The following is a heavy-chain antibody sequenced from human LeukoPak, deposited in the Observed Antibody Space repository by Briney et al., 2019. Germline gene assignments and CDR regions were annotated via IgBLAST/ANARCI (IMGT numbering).Heavy chain of an antibody. CDR3: ARGKVVTMVRGVIITYFDY. V-gene: IGHV1-2*02. CDR2: INPYSGDT. CDR1: GYTFTYYY. Sequence: GASVKVSCKASGYTFTYYYMHWVRQAPGQGLEWMGWINPYSGDTNYAQKFQGGVTMTRDTSITTAYMDLSRLKSDDTAVYYCARGKVVTMVRGVIITYFDYWGQGTLVTVSS. J-gene: IGHJ4*02. D-gene: IGHD3-10*01.